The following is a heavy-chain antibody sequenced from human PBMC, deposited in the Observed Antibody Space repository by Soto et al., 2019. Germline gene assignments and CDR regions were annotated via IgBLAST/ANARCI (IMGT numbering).Heavy chain of an antibody. CDR3: AKYHLAAMAHFDY. CDR2: ISGSGGHI. D-gene: IGHD5-18*01. CDR1: GFSFSSHS. J-gene: IGHJ4*02. V-gene: IGHV3-23*01. Sequence: GGSLRLSCVASGFSFSSHSVTWVRQAPGKGPEWVSTISGSGGHIYYVDSVKGRFTISRDNSKNTLYLQMNSLGAEDTALYYCAKYHLAAMAHFDYWGQGTLVTVSS.